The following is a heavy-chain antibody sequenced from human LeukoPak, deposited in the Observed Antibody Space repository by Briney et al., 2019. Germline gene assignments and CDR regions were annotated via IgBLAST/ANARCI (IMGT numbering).Heavy chain of an antibody. J-gene: IGHJ4*02. CDR2: IRYDGNNK. V-gene: IGHV3-30*02. Sequence: GGSLRLSCAASGFTFSSYGMHWVRQAPGKGLEWVAFIRYDGNNKYYADSVKGRFTISRDNSKNTLYLQMKSLRAEDTAVYYCAKGDCSGGSCPGPLNWGQGTLVTVSS. D-gene: IGHD2-15*01. CDR3: AKGDCSGGSCPGPLN. CDR1: GFTFSSYG.